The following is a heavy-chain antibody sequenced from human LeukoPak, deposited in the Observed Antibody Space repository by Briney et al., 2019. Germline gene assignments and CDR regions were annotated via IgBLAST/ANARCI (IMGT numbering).Heavy chain of an antibody. CDR1: GFTFSTYW. J-gene: IGHJ4*02. Sequence: GGSLRLSCAASGFTFSTYWMHWVRQAPGEGLVWVSRLSPDGSSSVYADSVKGRFTVSRDNAKNTLYLQMSSLRAEDTAVYYCTRSPSLGGNYWGFDCWGQGTLVTVSS. D-gene: IGHD1-26*01. CDR3: TRSPSLGGNYWGFDC. CDR2: LSPDGSSS. V-gene: IGHV3-74*01.